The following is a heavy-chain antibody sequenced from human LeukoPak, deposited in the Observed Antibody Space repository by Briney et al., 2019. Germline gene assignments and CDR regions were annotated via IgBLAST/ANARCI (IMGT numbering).Heavy chain of an antibody. CDR2: IYYSGST. CDR3: ARGEGDYVWGSYRYVFDY. Sequence: PSETLSLTCTVSGGSISSGGYYWSWIRQHPGKSLEWIGYIYYSGSTYYNPSLKSRVTISVDTSKNQFSLKLSSVTAADTAVYYCARGEGDYVWGSYRYVFDYWGQGTLVTVSS. CDR1: GGSISSGGYY. D-gene: IGHD3-16*02. J-gene: IGHJ4*02. V-gene: IGHV4-31*03.